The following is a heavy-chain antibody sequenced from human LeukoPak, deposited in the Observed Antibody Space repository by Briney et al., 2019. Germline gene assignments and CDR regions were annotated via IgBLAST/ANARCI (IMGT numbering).Heavy chain of an antibody. Sequence: GGSLRLSCAASGFTFSNAWMSWVRQAPGKGLEWVGRIKSKTDGGTTDYAAPVKGRFTISRDNSKNTLYLQMNSLRAEDTAMYYCARRGAATDAFDIWGQGTMVTVSS. J-gene: IGHJ3*02. CDR3: ARRGAATDAFDI. CDR2: IKSKTDGGTT. CDR1: GFTFSNAW. V-gene: IGHV3-15*05. D-gene: IGHD1-26*01.